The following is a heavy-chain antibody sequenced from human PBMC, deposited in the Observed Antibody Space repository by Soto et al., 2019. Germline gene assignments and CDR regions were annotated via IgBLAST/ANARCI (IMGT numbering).Heavy chain of an antibody. J-gene: IGHJ6*03. CDR2: IYYSGST. Sequence: SETLSLTCTVSGGSISSSSYYWGWIRQPPGKGLEWIGSIYYSGSTYYNPSLKSRVTISVDTSKNQFSLKLSSVTAADTAVYYSARCTVTTFLGYYMDVWGKGTTVTVSS. CDR1: GGSISSSSYY. V-gene: IGHV4-39*01. CDR3: ARCTVTTFLGYYMDV. D-gene: IGHD4-17*01.